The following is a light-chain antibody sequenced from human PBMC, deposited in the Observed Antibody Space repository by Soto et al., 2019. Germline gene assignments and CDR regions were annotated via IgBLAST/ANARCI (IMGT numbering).Light chain of an antibody. Sequence: QSVLTQPPSASGTPGQRVIISCSGGSSNIGRNTVNWYQHLPGTAPRLLIYTNDQRPSGVPDRFSGPKSGTSASLAISGLQSEDEADYYCAAWDDTSSFVFGTGTKLTVL. CDR1: SSNIGRNT. CDR2: TND. V-gene: IGLV1-44*01. J-gene: IGLJ1*01. CDR3: AAWDDTSSFV.